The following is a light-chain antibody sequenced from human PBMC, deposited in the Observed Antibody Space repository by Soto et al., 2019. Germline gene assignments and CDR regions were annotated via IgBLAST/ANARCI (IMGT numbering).Light chain of an antibody. CDR3: QQANSFPYT. CDR1: QTVTGTY. J-gene: IGKJ2*01. V-gene: IGKV3-20*01. CDR2: AAS. Sequence: EIVLTQSPGTLSLSPGERATLSCRASQTVTGTYLAWYQQKPGQAPRLLIYAASSLQSGVPSRFSGSGSGTDFTLTISSLQPEDFATYYCQQANSFPYTFGQGTKLEIK.